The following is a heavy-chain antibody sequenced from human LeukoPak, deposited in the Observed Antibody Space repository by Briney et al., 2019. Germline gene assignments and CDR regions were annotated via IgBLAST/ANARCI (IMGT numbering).Heavy chain of an antibody. CDR2: ISWDGIIS. J-gene: IGHJ4*02. D-gene: IGHD1-26*01. CDR3: AKEVSGGSYYEWVDY. V-gene: IGHV3-43*01. Sequence: PGGSLTLSCAASGFVFDDYTMHWVRQVPGKGLEWVSLISWDGIISYYADSVEGRFTVSRDNSKNSLFLQMKSLRSEDSGLYYCAKEVSGGSYYEWVDYWGQGTLVTVSS. CDR1: GFVFDDYT.